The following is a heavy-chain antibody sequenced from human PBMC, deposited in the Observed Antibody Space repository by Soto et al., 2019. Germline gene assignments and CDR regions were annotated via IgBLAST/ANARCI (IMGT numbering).Heavy chain of an antibody. V-gene: IGHV3-66*01. CDR3: ARECGGDCSNHFDL. Sequence: VQLVESGGGLVQPGGSLRLSCAASGFTVSSNYMNWVRQAPGKGLEWLSVLYSGAGTYYADSVKDRFTISRDNSKNTLYLQLNSLRAEDTAIYYCARECGGDCSNHFDLCGQGSMVTVSP. CDR1: GFTVSSNY. CDR2: LYSGAGT. J-gene: IGHJ3*01. D-gene: IGHD2-21*01.